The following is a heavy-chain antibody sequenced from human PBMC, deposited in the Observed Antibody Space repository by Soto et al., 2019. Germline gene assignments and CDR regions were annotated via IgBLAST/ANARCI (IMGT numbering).Heavy chain of an antibody. V-gene: IGHV5-51*01. J-gene: IGHJ6*02. CDR3: ARLVAAAASSYYYYGMGV. CDR1: GYSFTSYW. Sequence: GESLKISCKGSGYSFTSYWIGWVRQMPGKGLEWMGIIYPGDSETRYSPSFQGQVTISGDKSISTAYLQWSSLKASDTAIYYCARLVAAAASSYYYYGMGVWGQGTTVTVSS. CDR2: IYPGDSET. D-gene: IGHD6-13*01.